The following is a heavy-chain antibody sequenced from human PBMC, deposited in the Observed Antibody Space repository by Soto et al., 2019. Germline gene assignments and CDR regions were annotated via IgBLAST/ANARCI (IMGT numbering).Heavy chain of an antibody. CDR2: ISGSGGRT. D-gene: IGHD4-17*01. Sequence: EVQLLESGGGLIQPGGSLRLSCAASGFTFSSYAMSWVRQAPGKGLEWVSAISGSGGRTYYADSVKGRFTISRDNSRNAVYLQMNSLRAEDTAVYYCAKDGTNYGDYGFDNGGQGTLVIVSS. J-gene: IGHJ4*02. CDR1: GFTFSSYA. CDR3: AKDGTNYGDYGFDN. V-gene: IGHV3-23*01.